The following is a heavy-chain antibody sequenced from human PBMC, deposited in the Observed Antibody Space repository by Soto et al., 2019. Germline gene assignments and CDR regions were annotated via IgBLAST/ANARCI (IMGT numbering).Heavy chain of an antibody. CDR2: IYYSGST. J-gene: IGHJ4*02. CDR3: ARNPDYGDPLGYFDY. V-gene: IGHV4-30-4*01. CDR1: GGSISSGDYY. Sequence: SETLSLTCTVSGGSISSGDYYWSWIRQPPGKGLEWIGYIYYSGSTYYNPSLKSRVTISVDTSKNQFSLKLSSVTTADTAVYYCARNPDYGDPLGYFDYWGQGTLVTVSS. D-gene: IGHD4-17*01.